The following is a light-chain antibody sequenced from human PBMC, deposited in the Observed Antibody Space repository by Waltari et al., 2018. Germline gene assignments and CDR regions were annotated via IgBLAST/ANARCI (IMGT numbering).Light chain of an antibody. CDR1: QGISSW. CDR3: QQGYNTPRT. CDR2: AAS. Sequence: DIQMTQSPSSLSASVGDKVTITCRASQGISSWLAWYQQKPGQAPKLLIYAASSLQSGVPSRFSGSGSGTDYTLTISSLHPEDFATYYCQQGYNTPRTFGQGTKVEIK. V-gene: IGKV1-12*01. J-gene: IGKJ1*01.